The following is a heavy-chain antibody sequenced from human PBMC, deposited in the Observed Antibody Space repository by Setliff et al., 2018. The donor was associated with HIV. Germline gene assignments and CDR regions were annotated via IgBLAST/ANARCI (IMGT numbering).Heavy chain of an antibody. CDR3: ARVGSSV. CDR1: GYIFTSSS. D-gene: IGHD2-2*01. V-gene: IGHV1-46*01. Sequence: ASVKVSCKASGYIFTSSSIHWVRQAPGQGLEWIGIITPSGGDTAHAQKFQGRVTLTRDTSTSTVYMELSSLTFDDTAVYYCARVGSSVWGQGTLVTVSS. CDR2: ITPSGGDT. J-gene: IGHJ4*02.